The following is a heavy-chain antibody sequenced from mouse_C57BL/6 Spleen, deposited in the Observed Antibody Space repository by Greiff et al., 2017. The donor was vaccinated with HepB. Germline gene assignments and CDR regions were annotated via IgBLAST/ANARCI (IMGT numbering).Heavy chain of an antibody. CDR2: FYPGSGSI. CDR3: ARHEGPNYGSFYAMDY. Sequence: VKLMESGAELVKPGASVKLSCKASGYTFTEYTIHWVKQRSGQGLEWIGWFYPGSGSIKYNEKFKDKATLTADKSSSTVYMELSRLTSEDSAVYFCARHEGPNYGSFYAMDYWGQGTSVTVSS. J-gene: IGHJ4*01. V-gene: IGHV1-62-2*01. D-gene: IGHD1-1*01. CDR1: GYTFTEYT.